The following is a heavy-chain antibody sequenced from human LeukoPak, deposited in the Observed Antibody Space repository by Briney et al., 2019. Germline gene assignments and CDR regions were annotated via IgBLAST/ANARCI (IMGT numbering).Heavy chain of an antibody. D-gene: IGHD6-13*01. CDR2: IYHSGST. CDR1: GGSISSSNW. J-gene: IGHJ4*02. V-gene: IGHV4-4*02. Sequence: PSETLSLTCAVSGGSISSSNWWSWVRQPPGKGLEWIGEIYHSGSTNYNPSLESRVTISVDKSKNQFSLKLSSVTAADTAVYYCAIYSSSWYFDYWGQGTLVTVSS. CDR3: AIYSSSWYFDY.